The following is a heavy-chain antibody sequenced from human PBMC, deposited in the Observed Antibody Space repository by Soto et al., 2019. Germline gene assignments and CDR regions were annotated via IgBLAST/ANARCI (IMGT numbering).Heavy chain of an antibody. V-gene: IGHV4-59*08. Sequence: QVQLQESGPGLVKPSETLSLTCTVSGASISSHYWSWIRQAPGKGLEWMANINYNGNTNYNPSLKGRVTITVDTSKNQFSLTVISVTAADPAVYYCAGGGSIVVATRRLMDVWGRGTTVTVSS. D-gene: IGHD3-22*01. CDR1: GASISSHY. J-gene: IGHJ6*03. CDR2: INYNGNT. CDR3: AGGGSIVVATRRLMDV.